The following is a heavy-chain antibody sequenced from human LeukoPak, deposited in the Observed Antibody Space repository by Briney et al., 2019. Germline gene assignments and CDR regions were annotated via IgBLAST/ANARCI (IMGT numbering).Heavy chain of an antibody. Sequence: GGSLRLSCAASGFTFSSYSMNWVRQAPGKGLEWVAHISSRSNYIYYADSLKGRFTISRDNAKNSLYLQMNSLRTEDTAVYYCARGGRTVTTVFDYWGQGTLVTVSS. D-gene: IGHD4-17*01. CDR2: ISSRSNYI. CDR1: GFTFSSYS. CDR3: ARGGRTVTTVFDY. J-gene: IGHJ4*02. V-gene: IGHV3-21*01.